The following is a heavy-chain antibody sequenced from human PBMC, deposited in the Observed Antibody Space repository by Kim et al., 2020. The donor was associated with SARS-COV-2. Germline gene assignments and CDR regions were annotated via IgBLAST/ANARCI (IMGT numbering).Heavy chain of an antibody. CDR1: GFTFSSYA. D-gene: IGHD1-26*01. CDR2: ISYDGSNK. V-gene: IGHV3-30*04. J-gene: IGHJ4*02. CDR3: ARGGGSYFFSFDY. Sequence: GGSLRLSCAASGFTFSSYAMHWVRQAPGKGLEWVAVISYDGSNKYYADSVKGRFTISRDNSKNTLYLQMNSLRAEDTAVYYCARGGGSYFFSFDYWGQGTLVTVSS.